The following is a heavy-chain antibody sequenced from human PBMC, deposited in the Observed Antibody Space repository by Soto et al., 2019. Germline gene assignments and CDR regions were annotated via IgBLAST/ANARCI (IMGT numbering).Heavy chain of an antibody. J-gene: IGHJ6*02. V-gene: IGHV3-30-3*01. Sequence: QVQLVESGGGVVQPGRSLRLSCAASGFTFSSYAMHWVRQAPGKGLELVAVISYDGSNKYYADSVKGRFTISRDNSKNTLYLQMNSLRAEDTAVYYCAREGMVRGYYYYGMDVWGQGTTVTVSS. CDR1: GFTFSSYA. D-gene: IGHD3-10*01. CDR2: ISYDGSNK. CDR3: AREGMVRGYYYYGMDV.